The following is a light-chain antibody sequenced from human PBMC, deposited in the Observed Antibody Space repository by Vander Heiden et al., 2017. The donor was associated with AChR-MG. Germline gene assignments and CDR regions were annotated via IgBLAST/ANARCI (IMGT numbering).Light chain of an antibody. CDR3: CSYTGTYVV. CDR2: DVS. V-gene: IGLV2-11*01. J-gene: IGLJ2*01. Sequence: QSALTQPLSVSGSPGHAVTISCTGTSREIGTSNYVSWYQQYPDKGPKVMIYDVSKRSSGVPDRFSGSKSGNTASLTISGLQAEDEADYYCCSYTGTYVVFGGGTKLTVL. CDR1: SREIGTSNY.